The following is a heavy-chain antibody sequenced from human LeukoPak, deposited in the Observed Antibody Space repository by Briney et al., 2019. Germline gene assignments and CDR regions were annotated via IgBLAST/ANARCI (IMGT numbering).Heavy chain of an antibody. V-gene: IGHV4-59*08. CDR3: ARRNDPYGMDV. J-gene: IGHJ6*02. CDR2: IYYSGST. Sequence: PSETLSLTCTVSGGSISCDYWSWIRQPPGKGLEWIGYIYYSGSTYYNPSLKSRVTISVDTSKNQFSLKLSSVTAADTAVYYCARRNDPYGMDVWGQGTTVTVSS. D-gene: IGHD1-1*01. CDR1: GGSISCDY.